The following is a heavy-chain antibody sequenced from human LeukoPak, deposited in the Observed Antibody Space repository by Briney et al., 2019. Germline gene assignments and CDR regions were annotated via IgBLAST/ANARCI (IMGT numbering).Heavy chain of an antibody. CDR2: IWNDGNNK. CDR3: ARSTSSDDDIHHFDY. Sequence: SLRLSCAASGFTFSSYGMHWVRQAPGKGLEWVAVIWNDGNNKYYEDYVKGRFTISRDNSKNKLYLQMNSLRAEDTAVYYCARSTSSDDDIHHFDYWGQGTLVTVSA. V-gene: IGHV3-33*01. D-gene: IGHD3-9*01. J-gene: IGHJ4*02. CDR1: GFTFSSYG.